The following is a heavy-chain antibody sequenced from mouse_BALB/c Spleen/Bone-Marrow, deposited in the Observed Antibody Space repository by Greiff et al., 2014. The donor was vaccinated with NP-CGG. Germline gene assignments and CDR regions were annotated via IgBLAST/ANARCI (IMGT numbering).Heavy chain of an antibody. D-gene: IGHD2-4*01. Sequence: LQQSGSELVRPGASVKLSCKASGYTFTSYWMHWVKQRPGQGLEWIGIIYPGSGSTNYDEKFKSKATLTVDTSSSTAYMQLSSLTSEDSAVYYCTRLGSTMITTDAYWGQGTLVTVSA. CDR2: IYPGSGST. CDR1: GYTFTSYW. J-gene: IGHJ3*01. V-gene: IGHV1S22*01. CDR3: TRLGSTMITTDAY.